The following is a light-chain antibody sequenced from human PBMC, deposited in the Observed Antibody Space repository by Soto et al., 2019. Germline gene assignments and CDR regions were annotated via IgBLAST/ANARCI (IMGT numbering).Light chain of an antibody. J-gene: IGLJ1*01. CDR3: SSYTSSRTL. V-gene: IGLV2-14*01. CDR2: DVS. CDR1: SSDVGGYNY. Sequence: QSVLTHPASVSRTPVASITFSCTGTSSDVGGYNYVSWYQQHPGKAPKLMIYDVSNRPSGVSNRFSGSKSGNTASLTISGLQAEDEADDYCSSYTSSRTLFGTGTKVTV.